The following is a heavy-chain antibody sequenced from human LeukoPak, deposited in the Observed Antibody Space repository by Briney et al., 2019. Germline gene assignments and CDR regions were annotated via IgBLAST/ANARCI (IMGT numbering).Heavy chain of an antibody. CDR2: MNRDGSEK. Sequence: GGSLRLSCAASGFTFSSYWMSWVRQAPGKVLEWVANMNRDGSEKNYVDSIKGRFTISRDNAANSLYLQMNSLRVEDTAVYYCARDGGIIRFGGQDVWGQGTTVIVS. D-gene: IGHD3-16*01. V-gene: IGHV3-7*01. CDR1: GFTFSSYW. J-gene: IGHJ6*02. CDR3: ARDGGIIRFGGQDV.